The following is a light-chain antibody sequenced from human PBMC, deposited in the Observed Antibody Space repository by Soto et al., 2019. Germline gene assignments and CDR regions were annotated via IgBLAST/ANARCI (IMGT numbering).Light chain of an antibody. J-gene: IGLJ2*01. CDR2: LDSDGSH. CDR3: QTWGSCIPVV. V-gene: IGLV4-69*01. Sequence: QSVLTQSPSASASLGASVKLTCTLSGGHSSYAIAWHQQQPGKGPRYLMKLDSDGSHNKGDGIPDRFSGSSSGAERYLTISSLQSEDEADYYCQTWGSCIPVVFGGVTKLTVL. CDR1: GGHSSYA.